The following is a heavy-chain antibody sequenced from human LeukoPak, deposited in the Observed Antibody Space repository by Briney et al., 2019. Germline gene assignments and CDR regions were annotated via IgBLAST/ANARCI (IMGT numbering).Heavy chain of an antibody. V-gene: IGHV4-38-2*01. D-gene: IGHD6-19*01. CDR3: ASGGLAVAVSPYYFDY. Sequence: SETLSLTCAVSGYSISSGYYWGWIRQPPGKGLEWIGRIYHSGSTYYNPSLKSRVTISVDTSKNQFSLKLSSVTAADTAVYYCASGGLAVAVSPYYFDYWGQGTLVTVSS. CDR2: IYHSGST. CDR1: GYSISSGYY. J-gene: IGHJ4*02.